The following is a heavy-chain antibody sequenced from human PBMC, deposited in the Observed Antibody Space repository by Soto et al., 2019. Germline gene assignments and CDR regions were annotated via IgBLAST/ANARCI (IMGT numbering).Heavy chain of an antibody. D-gene: IGHD2-21*01. Sequence: PSETLSLTCTVSGGSISSSSYYWGWIRQPPGKGLEWIGSIYYSGSTYYNPSLKSRVTISVDTSKNQFSLKLSSVTAADTAVYYCASKRLNWFDPWGQGTLVTVSS. CDR3: ASKRLNWFDP. CDR2: IYYSGST. CDR1: GGSISSSSYY. J-gene: IGHJ5*02. V-gene: IGHV4-39*01.